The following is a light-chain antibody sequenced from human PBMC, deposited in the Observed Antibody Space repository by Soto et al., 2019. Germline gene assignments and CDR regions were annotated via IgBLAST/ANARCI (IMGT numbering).Light chain of an antibody. V-gene: IGKV1-9*01. CDR3: QQLNVNLL. CDR1: KDISSY. CDR2: AAS. J-gene: IGKJ2*01. Sequence: PLTQSPSSLSASIGSLVTITCRSRKDISSYLACYQQKPGNAPKLLIYAASTLHSGVPSRFSGSRSGTDFPLTISSLQPEDFVTYYCQQLNVNLLFGQGTKLEIK.